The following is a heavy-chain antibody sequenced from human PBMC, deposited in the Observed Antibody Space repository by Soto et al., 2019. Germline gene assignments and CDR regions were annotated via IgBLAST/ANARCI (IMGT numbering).Heavy chain of an antibody. J-gene: IGHJ4*02. Sequence: QVQLQQWGAGLLKPSETLSLTCAVYGGSFSGYYWSWIRQPPGKGLEWIGEINHSGSTNYNPSLKSRVTISVDTSKNQLSLKLSSVTAADTAVYYCARLSFSGAAAGRRLVWGFDYWGQGTLVTVSS. CDR2: INHSGST. CDR3: ARLSFSGAAAGRRLVWGFDY. V-gene: IGHV4-34*01. D-gene: IGHD6-13*01. CDR1: GGSFSGYY.